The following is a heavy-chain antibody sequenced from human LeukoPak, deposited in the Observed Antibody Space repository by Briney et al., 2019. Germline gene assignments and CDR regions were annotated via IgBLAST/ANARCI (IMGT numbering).Heavy chain of an antibody. V-gene: IGHV4-61*05. CDR3: AASCEGDGYNYEVACYGMDV. CDR2: IYYSGST. D-gene: IGHD5-24*01. Sequence: PSETLSLTCTVSGGSISSSSYYWGWIRQPPGKGLEWIGYIYYSGSTNYNPSLKSRVTISVDTSKNQFSLKLSSVTAADTAVYYCAASCEGDGYNYEVACYGMDVWGQGTTVTVSS. CDR1: GGSISSSSYY. J-gene: IGHJ6*02.